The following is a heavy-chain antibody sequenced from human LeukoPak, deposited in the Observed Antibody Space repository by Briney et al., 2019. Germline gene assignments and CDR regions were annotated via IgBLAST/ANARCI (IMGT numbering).Heavy chain of an antibody. V-gene: IGHV4-31*03. J-gene: IGHJ5*02. CDR2: IYYSGST. Sequence: PSQTLSLTCTVSGGSISSGGYYWSWIRQQPGKGLEWIGYIYYSGSTYYNPSLKSRVTISVDTSKNQFSLKLSSVTAADTAVYYCARSIAAAGWFDPWGQGTLVTVSS. CDR3: ARSIAAAGWFDP. D-gene: IGHD6-13*01. CDR1: GGSISSGGYY.